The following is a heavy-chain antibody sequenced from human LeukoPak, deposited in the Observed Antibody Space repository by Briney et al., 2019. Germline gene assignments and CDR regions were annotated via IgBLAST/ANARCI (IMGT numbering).Heavy chain of an antibody. D-gene: IGHD2-8*01. CDR1: GFTFSSYS. CDR2: IYYSGST. CDR3: ARERGTNGDYYYYMDV. V-gene: IGHV4-30-4*08. Sequence: LRLSCAASGFTFSSYSMNWVRQPPGKGLEWIGYIYYSGSTYYNPSLESRVAISVDTSKNQFSLKLSSVTAADTAVYYCARERGTNGDYYYYMDVWGKGTTVTVSS. J-gene: IGHJ6*03.